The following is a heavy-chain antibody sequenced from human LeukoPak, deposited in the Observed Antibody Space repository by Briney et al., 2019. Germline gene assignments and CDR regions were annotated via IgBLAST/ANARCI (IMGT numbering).Heavy chain of an antibody. CDR3: ARGRGPVTNFDY. J-gene: IGHJ4*02. CDR1: GGSISSYY. D-gene: IGHD4-17*01. Sequence: SETLSLTCTVSGGSISSYYWSWIRQPAGKGLEWIGRIYTSESTNYNPSLKSRVTISVDKSKNQFSLKLSSVTAADTAVYYCARGRGPVTNFDYWGQGTLVTVSS. CDR2: IYTSEST. V-gene: IGHV4-4*07.